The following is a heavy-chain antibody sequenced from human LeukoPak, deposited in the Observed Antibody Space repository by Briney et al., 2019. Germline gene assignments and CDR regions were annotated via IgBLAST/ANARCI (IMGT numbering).Heavy chain of an antibody. J-gene: IGHJ2*01. Sequence: SETLSLTCTVSGGSISSYYWSWIRQPAGKGLEGIGRIYTSGSTNYNPSLKSRVTMSVDTSKNQFSLKLSSVTAADTAVYYCARDHQSSGWSYWYFDLWGRGTLVTVSS. CDR3: ARDHQSSGWSYWYFDL. CDR2: IYTSGST. CDR1: GGSISSYY. V-gene: IGHV4-4*07. D-gene: IGHD6-19*01.